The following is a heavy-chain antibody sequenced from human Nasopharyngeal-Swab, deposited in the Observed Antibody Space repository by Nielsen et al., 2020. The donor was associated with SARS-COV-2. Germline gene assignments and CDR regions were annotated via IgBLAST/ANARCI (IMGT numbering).Heavy chain of an antibody. V-gene: IGHV3-30*04. Sequence: GESLKISCAASGFPFSSFALHWVRQAPGKGLEWVAVISYDGSNKYYADSVKGRFTISRDNAKNSLYLQMNSLRAEDTAVYYCARVGRLRSKFDYWGQGTLVNVSS. CDR3: ARVGRLRSKFDY. J-gene: IGHJ4*02. CDR1: GFPFSSFA. D-gene: IGHD3-10*02. CDR2: ISYDGSNK.